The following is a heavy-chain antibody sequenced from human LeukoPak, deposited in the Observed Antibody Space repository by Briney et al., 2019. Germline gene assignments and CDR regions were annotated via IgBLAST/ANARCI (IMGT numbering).Heavy chain of an antibody. CDR3: AKRLGYYDSSEGYFDQ. J-gene: IGHJ4*02. CDR2: ISYDGSYK. CDR1: GFTFSSFG. D-gene: IGHD3-22*01. Sequence: GGSLRLSCAASGFTFSSFGMHWVRQAPGKGLEWVAVISYDGSYKNYVDSVKGRFTIPRDISKNTLYLQMNSLRAEDTAVYYCAKRLGYYDSSEGYFDQWGQGTLVTVSS. V-gene: IGHV3-30*18.